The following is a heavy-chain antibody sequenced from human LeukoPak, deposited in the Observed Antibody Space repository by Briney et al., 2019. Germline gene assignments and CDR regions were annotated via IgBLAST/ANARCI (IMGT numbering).Heavy chain of an antibody. D-gene: IGHD4-17*01. CDR1: GGSISSYY. Sequence: SETLSLTCTVSGGSISSYYWSWIRQPPGKGLEWIGYIYYSGSTNYNPSLKSRVTISVDTSKNQFSLKLSSVTAADTAVYYCARDYGDRGDGYYYGMDVWGQGTTVTVSS. J-gene: IGHJ6*02. CDR3: ARDYGDRGDGYYYGMDV. CDR2: IYYSGST. V-gene: IGHV4-59*12.